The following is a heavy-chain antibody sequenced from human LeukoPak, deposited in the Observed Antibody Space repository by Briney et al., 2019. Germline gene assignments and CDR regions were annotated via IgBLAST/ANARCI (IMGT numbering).Heavy chain of an antibody. CDR1: GYTFTSYY. Sequence: ASVKVSCKASGYTFTSYYIYWVRQAPGQGLEWMGIINPSGGSTSNAQKFQGRVTMTRDTSTSTVYMEPSSLRFEDTAVYYCARSTGSDNNLGMDVWGQGTTVAVSS. V-gene: IGHV1-46*01. CDR2: INPSGGST. D-gene: IGHD3-10*01. CDR3: ARSTGSDNNLGMDV. J-gene: IGHJ6*02.